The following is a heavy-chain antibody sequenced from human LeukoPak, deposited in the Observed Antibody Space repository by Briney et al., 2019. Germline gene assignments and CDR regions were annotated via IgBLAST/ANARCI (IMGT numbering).Heavy chain of an antibody. V-gene: IGHV3-23*01. CDR1: GVTFSSYG. CDR3: AKGPQEVGLRITMIVVVPGAFDI. Sequence: PGGTLRLSCAASGVTFSSYGMSWVRQAPGKGLEWVSAISGSGGSTYYADSVKGRFTISRDNSKNTLYLQMNSLRAEDTAVYYCAKGPQEVGLRITMIVVVPGAFDIWGQGTMVTVSS. J-gene: IGHJ3*02. D-gene: IGHD3-22*01. CDR2: ISGSGGST.